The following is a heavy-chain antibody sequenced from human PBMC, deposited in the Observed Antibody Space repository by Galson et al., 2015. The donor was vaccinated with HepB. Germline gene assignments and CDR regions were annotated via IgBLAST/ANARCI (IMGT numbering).Heavy chain of an antibody. D-gene: IGHD3-22*01. CDR3: AKYDSSGFDY. V-gene: IGHV4-59*01. CDR2: IYYSGST. J-gene: IGHJ4*02. Sequence: PPGKGLEWIGYIYYSGSTNYNPSLKSRVTISVDTSKNQFSLKLSSVTAADTAVYYCAKYDSSGFDYWGQGTLVTVSS.